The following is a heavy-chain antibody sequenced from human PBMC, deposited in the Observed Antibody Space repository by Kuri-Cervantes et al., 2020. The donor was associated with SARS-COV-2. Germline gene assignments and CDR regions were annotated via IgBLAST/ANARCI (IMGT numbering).Heavy chain of an antibody. CDR2: IYYSGSN. D-gene: IGHD1-7*01. V-gene: IGHV4-30-4*08. CDR1: GGSISSGDYY. J-gene: IGHJ6*03. CDR3: ARTLASITGTYMDV. Sequence: TLSLTCTVSGGSISSGDYYWSWIRQPPGKGLEWIGYIYYSGSNYYNPSLKSRVTISVDTSKNQFYMKLSSVTAADTAVYYCARTLASITGTYMDVWGKGTTVTVSS.